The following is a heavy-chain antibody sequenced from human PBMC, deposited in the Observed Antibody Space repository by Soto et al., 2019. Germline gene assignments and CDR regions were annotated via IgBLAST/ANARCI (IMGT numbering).Heavy chain of an antibody. D-gene: IGHD2-15*01. CDR3: TSDTFGARDS. V-gene: IGHV3-23*01. CDR1: GFTFNNYG. CDR2: ITDSGGST. J-gene: IGHJ4*02. Sequence: GGSLRLSCAASGFTFNNYGMSWVRQAPGKGLEWVSAITDSGGSTYYADSVKGRFTISRDNAKNTLYLQMNSLRAEDTAVYYCTSDTFGARDSWGQGTLVTVSS.